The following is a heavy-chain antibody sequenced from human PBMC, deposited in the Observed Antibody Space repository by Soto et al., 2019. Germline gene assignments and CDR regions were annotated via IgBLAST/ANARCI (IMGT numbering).Heavy chain of an antibody. CDR1: GGTFSGHA. D-gene: IGHD7-27*01. V-gene: IGHV1-69*06. CDR3: ARGPNWGYRFDS. CDR2: LIPLFGTT. J-gene: IGHJ4*02. Sequence: QVQLVQSGAEVKKPGSSVKVSCEASGGTFSGHAISWVRQAPGQGPEWMGGLIPLFGTTQHAQNFPHRLTIPADKSTSTAYMELTSLRFEDTAIYYCARGPNWGYRFDSWGQGTLVTVSS.